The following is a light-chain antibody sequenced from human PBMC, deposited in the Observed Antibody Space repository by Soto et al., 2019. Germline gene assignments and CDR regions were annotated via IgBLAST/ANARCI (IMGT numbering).Light chain of an antibody. J-gene: IGLJ2*01. Sequence: QSVLTQPASVSGSPGQSITISCTGTSSDVGSYKLVSWYQQYPVKAPKLMIYDGSERPSGVSNRFSGSKSGNTASLTVSGLQAEDEADYYCCSYAPSRTSVVFGGGTKLTVL. CDR2: DGS. CDR3: CSYAPSRTSVV. CDR1: SSDVGSYKL. V-gene: IGLV2-23*01.